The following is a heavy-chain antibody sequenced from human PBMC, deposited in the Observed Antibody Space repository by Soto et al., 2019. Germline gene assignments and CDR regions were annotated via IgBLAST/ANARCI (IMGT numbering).Heavy chain of an antibody. CDR2: IYYSGST. Sequence: PSETLSLTCTVSGGSISSYYWSWIRQPPGKGLEWIGYIYYSGSTNYNPSLKSRVTISLDRSKNQFSLKLTSMTAADTAVYYCTKGGWCSGGTCYTAFDIWGQGTMVTVSS. V-gene: IGHV4-59*12. CDR1: GGSISSYY. J-gene: IGHJ3*02. D-gene: IGHD2-15*01. CDR3: TKGGWCSGGTCYTAFDI.